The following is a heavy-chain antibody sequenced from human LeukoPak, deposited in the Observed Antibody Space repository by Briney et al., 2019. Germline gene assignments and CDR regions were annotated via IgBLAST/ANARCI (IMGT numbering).Heavy chain of an antibody. J-gene: IGHJ1*01. CDR1: GFTFSSYW. CDR3: AKTMYYYDSSGYYYFQH. Sequence: PGGSLRLSCAASGFTFSSYWMSWVRQAPGKGLEWVANIKEDGSEKYYVDSVKGRFTISRDNSKNTLYLQMNSLRAEDTAVYYCAKTMYYYDSSGYYYFQHWGQGTLVTVSS. D-gene: IGHD3-22*01. CDR2: IKEDGSEK. V-gene: IGHV3-7*03.